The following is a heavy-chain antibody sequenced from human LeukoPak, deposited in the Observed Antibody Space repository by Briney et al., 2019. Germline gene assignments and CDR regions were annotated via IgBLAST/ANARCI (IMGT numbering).Heavy chain of an antibody. V-gene: IGHV4-59*01. D-gene: IGHD2-15*01. Sequence: SETPSLTCTVSGGSISSYYWSWIRQPPGKGLEWIGYIYYSGSTNYNPSLKSRVTISVDTSKNQFSLKLSSVTAADTAVHYCAREAATRYYYYGMDVWGQGTTVTVSS. CDR3: AREAATRYYYYGMDV. CDR1: GGSISSYY. J-gene: IGHJ6*02. CDR2: IYYSGST.